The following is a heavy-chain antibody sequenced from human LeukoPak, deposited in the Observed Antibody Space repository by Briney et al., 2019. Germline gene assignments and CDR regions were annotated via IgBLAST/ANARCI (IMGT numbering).Heavy chain of an antibody. CDR3: ARALGNHFDY. CDR1: GGSFSGYY. CDR2: FSSSDGAT. V-gene: IGHV3-11*04. D-gene: IGHD1-26*01. J-gene: IGHJ4*02. Sequence: LSLTCAVYGGSFSGYYWSWIRQAPGKGLEWISYFSSSDGATYYADSVKGRFTISRDNAKNSLYLQMNSLRDEDTAMYYCARALGNHFDYWGQGTLVTVSS.